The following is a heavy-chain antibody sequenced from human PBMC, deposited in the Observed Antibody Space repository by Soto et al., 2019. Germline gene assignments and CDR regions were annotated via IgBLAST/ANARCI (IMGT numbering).Heavy chain of an antibody. Sequence: PSETLSLTCAVYGGSFSGYYWSWIRQPPGKGLEWIGEINHSGSTNYNPSLKSRVTISVDTSKNQFSLKLSSVTAADTAVYYCARAISGVLLRFLEWTKQGTTYNWFDPWGQGTPVTVSS. CDR3: ARAISGVLLRFLEWTKQGTTYNWFDP. J-gene: IGHJ5*02. CDR2: INHSGST. CDR1: GGSFSGYY. D-gene: IGHD3-3*01. V-gene: IGHV4-34*01.